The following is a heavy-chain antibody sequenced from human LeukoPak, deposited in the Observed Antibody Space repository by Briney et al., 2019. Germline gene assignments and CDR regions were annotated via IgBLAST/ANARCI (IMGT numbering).Heavy chain of an antibody. V-gene: IGHV4-34*01. CDR2: INHSGST. Sequence: SETLSLTCAVYGGSFSGYYWSWIRQPPGKGLEWIGEINHSGSTNYNPSLKSRVTISVDTSKNQFSLKLSSVTAADTAMYYCARGRRGYDSSGYYPEYFQHWGQGTLVTVSS. CDR1: GGSFSGYY. CDR3: ARGRRGYDSSGYYPEYFQH. D-gene: IGHD3-22*01. J-gene: IGHJ1*01.